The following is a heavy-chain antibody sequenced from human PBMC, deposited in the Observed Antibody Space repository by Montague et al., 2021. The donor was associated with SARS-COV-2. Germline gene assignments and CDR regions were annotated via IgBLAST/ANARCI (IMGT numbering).Heavy chain of an antibody. Sequence: CAISGDSVSGHSATWNWDRQSPSRDLEWLGRTYYRSKWYNDYAVSVRGRVTINPDTSKNRFSLQLNSVTPEDTAIYYCTSGREGNYNVMDVWGQGTTVTVSS. V-gene: IGHV6-1*01. J-gene: IGHJ6*02. CDR3: TSGREGNYNVMDV. CDR1: GDSVSGHSAT. CDR2: TYYRSKWYN. D-gene: IGHD1-1*01.